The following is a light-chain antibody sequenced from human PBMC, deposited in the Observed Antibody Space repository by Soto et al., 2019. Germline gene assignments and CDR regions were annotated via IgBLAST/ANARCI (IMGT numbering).Light chain of an antibody. CDR1: QSVSSSN. V-gene: IGKV3-20*01. J-gene: IGKJ2*01. CDR2: GTS. CDR3: QQYGTSPPYT. Sequence: EIVLTQSPVTLSLSPGERATLSCRASQSVSSSNLAWYQQKTGQDPRLLIYGTSSRATGIPDRFSGSGSGTDFTLTISRLEPEDFAVYYCQQYGTSPPYTFGQGPKLEIK.